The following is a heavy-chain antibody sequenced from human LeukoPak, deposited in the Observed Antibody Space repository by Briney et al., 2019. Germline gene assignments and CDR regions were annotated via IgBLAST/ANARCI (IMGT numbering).Heavy chain of an antibody. D-gene: IGHD3-10*01. CDR1: GGTFSSYA. Sequence: ASVKVSCKASGGTFSSYAISWVRQAPGQGLEWVGRIIPILGIANYAQKFQGRVTITADKSTSTAYMELSSLRSEDTAVYYCAPWAVTMVRGVIDWGQGTLVTVSS. CDR3: APWAVTMVRGVID. J-gene: IGHJ4*02. V-gene: IGHV1-69*04. CDR2: IIPILGIA.